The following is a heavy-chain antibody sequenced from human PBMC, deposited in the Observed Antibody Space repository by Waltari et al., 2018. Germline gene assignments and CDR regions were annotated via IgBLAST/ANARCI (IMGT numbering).Heavy chain of an antibody. Sequence: QVQLQESGPGLVRPSASLSLTCTGSGGSASDFYWTWIRQPAGGGLEWIGRIHISGRTDYHPSLKSRVSMSVDTSKNQFSLKLSSVTAADTPVYYCARDYDQDWFDPWGQGTLVTVSS. CDR2: IHISGRT. V-gene: IGHV4-4*07. CDR1: GGSASDFY. J-gene: IGHJ5*02. CDR3: ARDYDQDWFDP. D-gene: IGHD3-22*01.